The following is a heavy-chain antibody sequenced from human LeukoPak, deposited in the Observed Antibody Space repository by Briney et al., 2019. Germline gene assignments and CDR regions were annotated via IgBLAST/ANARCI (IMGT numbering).Heavy chain of an antibody. V-gene: IGHV3-30*03. CDR3: ATLGELTGEKETKDAFDI. CDR2: ISYDGSNK. CDR1: GFTFSSYG. Sequence: PGRSLRLSCAASGFTFSSYGMHWVRQAPGKGLEWVAVISYDGSNKYYADSVKGRFTISRDNSKNTLYLQMNSLRAEDTAVYYCATLGELTGEKETKDAFDIWGQGTMVTVSS. D-gene: IGHD3-3*01. J-gene: IGHJ3*02.